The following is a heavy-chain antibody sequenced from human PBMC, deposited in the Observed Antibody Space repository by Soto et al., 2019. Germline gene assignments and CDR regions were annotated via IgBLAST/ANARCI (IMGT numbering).Heavy chain of an antibody. CDR1: GYTFTSYG. D-gene: IGHD3-10*01. CDR2: ISGYTGNT. Sequence: QAQLVQSGPEVKNPGASVKVSCKASGYTFTSYGISWVRQAPGQGIEWMGWISGYTGNTNYAQKVQGRVTLTTDTSPSTAYMELTSLTPDDTAVYYCARDERGSGSYFGRLNWFDPWGQGTLVTVSS. CDR3: ARDERGSGSYFGRLNWFDP. V-gene: IGHV1-18*01. J-gene: IGHJ5*02.